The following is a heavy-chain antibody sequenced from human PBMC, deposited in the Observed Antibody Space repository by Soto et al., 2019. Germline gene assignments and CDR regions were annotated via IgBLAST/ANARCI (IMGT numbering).Heavy chain of an antibody. CDR1: VVSINSYY. V-gene: IGHV4-4*07. CDR2: IYFSGET. CDR3: ARDSRYSGYHYSGMDV. J-gene: IGHJ6*01. D-gene: IGHD5-12*01. Sequence: SETLSLTCTVSVVSINSYYWSWIRHPTGKGLEWIGRIYFSGETNYNPSLKSRLTMSVDTSKTQFSLKLSSVTAADTAVYYCARDSRYSGYHYSGMDVLGQGTTVIVSS.